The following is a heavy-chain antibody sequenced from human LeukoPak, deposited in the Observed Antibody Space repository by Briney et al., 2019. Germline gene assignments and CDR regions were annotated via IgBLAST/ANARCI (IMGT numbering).Heavy chain of an antibody. CDR1: GYSFTGYY. CDR3: ARDPPYYYGSGSPGDY. V-gene: IGHV1-2*02. CDR2: INPNSGGT. D-gene: IGHD3-10*01. Sequence: ASVKVSCKASGYSFTGYYIHWVRQAPGQGLEWMGWINPNSGGTNYAQKFQGRVTMTRDTSISTAYMELSRLRSDDTAVYYCARDPPYYYGSGSPGDYWGQGALVTVSS. J-gene: IGHJ4*02.